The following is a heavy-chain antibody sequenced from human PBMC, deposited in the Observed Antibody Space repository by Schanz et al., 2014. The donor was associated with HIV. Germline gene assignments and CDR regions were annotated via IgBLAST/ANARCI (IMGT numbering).Heavy chain of an antibody. CDR1: GFTFSSYA. D-gene: IGHD3-22*01. CDR2: ISGSGGST. Sequence: EVQLLESGGGLVQPGGSLRLSCAASGFTFSSYAMSWVRQAPGKGLEWVSAISGSGGSTYYADSVKGRFTISRDNSKNTLYLQMTTLRTEDTAVYYCAKPEYDSSGNSQSHFDYWGRGTLVTVSS. J-gene: IGHJ4*02. CDR3: AKPEYDSSGNSQSHFDY. V-gene: IGHV3-23*01.